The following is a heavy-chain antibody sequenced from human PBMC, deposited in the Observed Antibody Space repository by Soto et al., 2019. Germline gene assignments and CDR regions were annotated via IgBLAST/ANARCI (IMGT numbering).Heavy chain of an antibody. D-gene: IGHD2-15*01. CDR1: GFTFSSYA. J-gene: IGHJ3*02. V-gene: IGHV3-23*01. CDR2: ISGSGGST. CDR3: AKGFCSGGSFYSMLFAFDI. Sequence: EVQLLESGGGLVQPGGSLRLSCAASGFTFSSYAMSWVRQAPGKGLEWVSAISGSGGSTYYADSVKGRFTISRDNSKNTLYLQMNSLRAEDTAVYYCAKGFCSGGSFYSMLFAFDIWGQGTMVTVSS.